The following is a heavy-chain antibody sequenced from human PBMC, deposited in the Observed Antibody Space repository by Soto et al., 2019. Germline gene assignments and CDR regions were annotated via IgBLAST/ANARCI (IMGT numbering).Heavy chain of an antibody. CDR1: GFTFSDYY. V-gene: IGHV3-11*01. J-gene: IGHJ4*02. CDR2: ISSSGSTI. CDR3: GSRYCSGGSCYFDY. D-gene: IGHD2-15*01. Sequence: GGSLRLSCAASGFTFSDYYMSWIRQAPGKGLEWVSYISSSGSTIYYTDSEKGRFTISRNNTKNSLYLQKNSLRAEDTAVYYCGSRYCSGGSCYFDYWGQGTLVTVSS.